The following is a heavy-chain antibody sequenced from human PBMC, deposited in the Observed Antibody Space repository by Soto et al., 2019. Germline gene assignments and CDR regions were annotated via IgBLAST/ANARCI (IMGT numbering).Heavy chain of an antibody. CDR2: IIPIFGTA. V-gene: IGHV1-69*13. D-gene: IGHD2-2*02. CDR1: GGTFSSYA. J-gene: IGHJ6*02. Sequence: ASVKVSCKASGGTFSSYAVSWVRQAPGQGLEWMGGIIPIFGTANYAQKFQGRVTITADESTSTAYMELSGLRSEDTAVYYCARALVVPAAISLYYYYGMDVWGQGTTVTVSS. CDR3: ARALVVPAAISLYYYYGMDV.